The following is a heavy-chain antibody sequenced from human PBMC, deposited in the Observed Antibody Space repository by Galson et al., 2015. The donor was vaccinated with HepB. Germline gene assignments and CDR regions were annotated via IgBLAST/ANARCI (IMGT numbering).Heavy chain of an antibody. Sequence: CAISGDSVSNNSATWNWIRQSPSRDLEWLGRTYYRSKWFNDYAVSVKSRITVNPDTSKNQFSLQLNSLTPEDTAVYYCARMEATKDDWGQGTLVTVSS. J-gene: IGHJ4*02. CDR2: TYYRSKWFN. CDR1: GDSVSNNSAT. V-gene: IGHV6-1*01. CDR3: ARMEATKDD. D-gene: IGHD1-1*01.